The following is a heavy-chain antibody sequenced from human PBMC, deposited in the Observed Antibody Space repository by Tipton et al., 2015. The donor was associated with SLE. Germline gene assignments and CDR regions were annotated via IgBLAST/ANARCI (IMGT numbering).Heavy chain of an antibody. CDR2: MNPNSGNT. J-gene: IGHJ3*02. D-gene: IGHD5-12*01. V-gene: IGHV1-8*01. CDR3: ARATKQVVATSRNAFDI. CDR1: GYTFTSYD. Sequence: QSGAEVKKPGASVKVSCKASGYTFTSYDINWVRQATGQGLEWMGWMNPNSGNTGYAQKFQGRVTMTRNTSISTAYMEPSSLRSEDTAVYYCARATKQVVATSRNAFDIWGQGTMVTVSS.